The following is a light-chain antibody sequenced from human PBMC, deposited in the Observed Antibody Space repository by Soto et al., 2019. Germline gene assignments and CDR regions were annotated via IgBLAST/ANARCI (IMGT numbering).Light chain of an antibody. J-gene: IGKJ4*01. V-gene: IGKV1-6*01. CDR2: AAS. Sequence: AIQMTQSPSSLSASIGDRVTITCRASQGIRNNLGWYQQKPGKAPKLLIYAASSLQSGVPSRFSGSGSGTDFTLTFSSLQPEDFATYYCLQHYNYPLTFGGGTKVEIK. CDR1: QGIRNN. CDR3: LQHYNYPLT.